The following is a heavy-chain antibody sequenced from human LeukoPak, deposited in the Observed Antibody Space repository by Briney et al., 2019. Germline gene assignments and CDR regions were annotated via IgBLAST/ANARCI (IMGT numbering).Heavy chain of an antibody. J-gene: IGHJ4*02. Sequence: GASVKVSCKGSGYTFSGYYMHWVRQAPGRGVEWMGWINYNSGATNYAQALQGRVTMTRDTSITIFYMELSSLRSDDAAVYYCARALRYDDSSGYYAYWGQGTLVTVSS. CDR3: ARALRYDDSSGYYAY. CDR2: INYNSGAT. CDR1: GYTFSGYY. V-gene: IGHV1-2*02. D-gene: IGHD3-22*01.